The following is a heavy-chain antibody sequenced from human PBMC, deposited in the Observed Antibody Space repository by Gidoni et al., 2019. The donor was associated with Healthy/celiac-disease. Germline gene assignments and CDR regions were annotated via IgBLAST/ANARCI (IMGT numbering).Heavy chain of an antibody. J-gene: IGHJ4*02. CDR1: GFPFRSYA. CDR3: ARAHKSGAAGTNYFDY. CDR2: ISYDGSNK. V-gene: IGHV3-30-3*01. D-gene: IGHD6-13*01. Sequence: QVQLVESGGGVVQPGRSLRLSCAASGFPFRSYAMHWVRQAPGKGLEWVAVISYDGSNKYYADSVKGRFTISRDNSKNTLYLQMNSLRAEDTAVYYCARAHKSGAAGTNYFDYWGQGTLVTVSS.